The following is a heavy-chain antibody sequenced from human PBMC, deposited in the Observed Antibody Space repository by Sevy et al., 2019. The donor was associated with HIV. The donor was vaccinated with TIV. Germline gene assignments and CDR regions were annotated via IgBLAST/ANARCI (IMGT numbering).Heavy chain of an antibody. Sequence: GGSLRLSCAASGFTFSSYWMHWVRQAPGKGLVWVSRINSDGSSTSYADSVKGRFTNSRDNAKNTLYLQMNSLRAEDTAVYYCARDRPRYYDSSGYYEVRGCDAFDIWGQGTMVTVSS. J-gene: IGHJ3*02. CDR3: ARDRPRYYDSSGYYEVRGCDAFDI. CDR2: INSDGSST. V-gene: IGHV3-74*01. CDR1: GFTFSSYW. D-gene: IGHD3-22*01.